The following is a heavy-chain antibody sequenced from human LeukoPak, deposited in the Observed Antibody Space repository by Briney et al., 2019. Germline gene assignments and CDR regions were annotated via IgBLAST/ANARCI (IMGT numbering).Heavy chain of an antibody. Sequence: ASVKVSCKGSGYTFTSYYMDWVRQATGQGLEWMGWMNPNSGNTGYAQKFQGRVTITRNTSISTAYMELSSLRSEDTAVYYCARGTYNWNTRGYFDYWGQGTLVTVSS. V-gene: IGHV1-8*03. CDR3: ARGTYNWNTRGYFDY. CDR2: MNPNSGNT. CDR1: GYTFTSYY. D-gene: IGHD1/OR15-1a*01. J-gene: IGHJ4*02.